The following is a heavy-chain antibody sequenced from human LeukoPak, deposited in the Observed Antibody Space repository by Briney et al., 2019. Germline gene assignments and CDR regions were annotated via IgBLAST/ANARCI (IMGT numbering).Heavy chain of an antibody. V-gene: IGHV3-7*01. CDR2: IKQDGSEK. CDR3: ARSRYCSSTSCYSDY. Sequence: GGSLRLSCAASGFTFTTYWMSWVRQAPGKGLEWVANIKQDGSEKYYVDSVKGRFTISRDNAKNSLYLQMNSLRAEDTAVYYCARSRYCSSTSCYSDYWGQGTLVTVSS. D-gene: IGHD2-2*01. J-gene: IGHJ4*02. CDR1: GFTFTTYW.